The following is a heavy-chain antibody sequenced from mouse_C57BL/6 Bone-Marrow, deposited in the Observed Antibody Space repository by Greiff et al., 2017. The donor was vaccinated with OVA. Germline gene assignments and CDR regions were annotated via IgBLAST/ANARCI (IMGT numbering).Heavy chain of an antibody. J-gene: IGHJ1*03. CDR3: ARSGYYYGSSFCWYFDV. V-gene: IGHV1-64*01. CDR2: IHPNSGST. Sequence: QVQLQQPGAELVKPGASVKLSCKASGYTFTSYWMHWVKQRPGQGLEWIGMIHPNSGSTNYNEKFKGKATLTADKSSSTAYMQLNSLTSEDSAVYYCARSGYYYGSSFCWYFDVWGTGTTVTVSS. CDR1: GYTFTSYW. D-gene: IGHD1-1*01.